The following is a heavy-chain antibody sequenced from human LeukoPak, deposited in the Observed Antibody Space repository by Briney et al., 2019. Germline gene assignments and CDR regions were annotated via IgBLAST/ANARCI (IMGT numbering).Heavy chain of an antibody. D-gene: IGHD3/OR15-3a*01. CDR1: GYSYRDYS. CDR2: INPHSGAT. J-gene: IGHJ3*01. CDR3: ARVNRFYVLKYTTAYDI. Sequence: ASVKVSCKASGYSYRDYSIHWVRHSPGQGLEWMGWINPHSGATRYAQKVQGRVTMSSDTAINTAYMELRRLRSDDTAVFYCARVNRFYVLKYTTAYDIWGQGTRVTVSS. V-gene: IGHV1-2*02.